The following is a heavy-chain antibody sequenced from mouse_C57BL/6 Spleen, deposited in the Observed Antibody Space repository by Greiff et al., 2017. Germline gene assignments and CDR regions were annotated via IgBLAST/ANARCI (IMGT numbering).Heavy chain of an antibody. V-gene: IGHV5-9-1*02. D-gene: IGHD2-5*01. J-gene: IGHJ3*01. CDR2: ISSGGDYI. CDR1: GFTFSSYA. Sequence: EVMLVESGEGLVKPGGSLKLSCAASGFTFSSYAMSWVRQTPEKRLEWVAYISSGGDYIYYADTVKGRFTISRDNARNTLYLQMSMLKSEDTAMYYCTRDYYSIPAWFADWGQGTMVTVSA. CDR3: TRDYYSIPAWFAD.